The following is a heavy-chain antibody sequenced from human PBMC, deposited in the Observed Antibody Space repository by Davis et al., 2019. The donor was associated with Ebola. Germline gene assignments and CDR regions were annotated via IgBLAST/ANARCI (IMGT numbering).Heavy chain of an antibody. D-gene: IGHD2-15*01. Sequence: ASVQVSCKASGYTFTSYDINWVRQAPGQGLEWMGWMNPNSGNTGYAQKFQERVTITRDMSANTAYMELSRLRSEDTAVYYCAAWVLGYCTSSSCYTSYNWFDPWGQGTLVTVSS. CDR3: AAWVLGYCTSSSCYTSYNWFDP. CDR2: MNPNSGNT. CDR1: GYTFTSYD. J-gene: IGHJ5*02. V-gene: IGHV1-8*01.